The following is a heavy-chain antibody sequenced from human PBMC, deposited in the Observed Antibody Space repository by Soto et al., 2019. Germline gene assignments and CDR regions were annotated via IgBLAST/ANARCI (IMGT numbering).Heavy chain of an antibody. CDR3: VFPSSGKYFFDY. J-gene: IGHJ4*02. D-gene: IGHD3-22*01. Sequence: GGSLRLSCAASGFTFRNFAMNWVRQAPGKGLEWVSAIGGGGATTYYVDSMKGRFTVSRDNSKNTLYLQLDSPRAEDTAVYYCVFPSSGKYFFDYWGQGALVTVSS. CDR2: IGGGGATT. CDR1: GFTFRNFA. V-gene: IGHV3-23*01.